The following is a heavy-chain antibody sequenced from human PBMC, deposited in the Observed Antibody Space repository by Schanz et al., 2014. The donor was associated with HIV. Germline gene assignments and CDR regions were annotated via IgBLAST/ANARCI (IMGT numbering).Heavy chain of an antibody. V-gene: IGHV3-7*01. Sequence: VQLVESGGGVVQPGRSLRLSCVASGFTFSTYAMHWVRQAPGKGLEMVANMNQDGSRKYYVDSVKGRFTISRDNAANSLFLQMNSLRAEDTAVYYCARALGRFRLYHLDYWGQGTLVTVSS. CDR1: GFTFSTYA. D-gene: IGHD3-16*01. J-gene: IGHJ4*02. CDR2: MNQDGSRK. CDR3: ARALGRFRLYHLDY.